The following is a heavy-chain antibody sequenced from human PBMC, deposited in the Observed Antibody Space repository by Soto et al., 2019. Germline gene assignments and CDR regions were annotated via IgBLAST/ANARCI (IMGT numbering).Heavy chain of an antibody. Sequence: GGSLRLSCVASEFTFSNYEMNWVRQAPGKGLEWVSYISYTGSTIYYADSVRGRFTISRDNSKNSLYLQMNSLRAEDTAVYYCARGLRNYYDRSGLHYWGQGTLVTV. CDR3: ARGLRNYYDRSGLHY. CDR2: ISYTGSTI. CDR1: EFTFSNYE. J-gene: IGHJ4*02. V-gene: IGHV3-48*03. D-gene: IGHD3-22*01.